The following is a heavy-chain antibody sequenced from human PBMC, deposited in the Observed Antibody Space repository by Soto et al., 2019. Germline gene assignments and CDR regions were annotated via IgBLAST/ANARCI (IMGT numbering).Heavy chain of an antibody. CDR2: IYPDDSDT. J-gene: IGHJ4*02. CDR1: GYGFSNFW. V-gene: IGHV5-51*01. Sequence: GESLKISCQASGYGFSNFWIAWVRQMPGEGLEWLGIIYPDDSDTRYSPSFLGQVTISADKSIKTTYLQWSSLKAPDTAIYFCASSVLVTSTMNYFDLWGQGTLVTVSS. CDR3: ASSVLVTSTMNYFDL. D-gene: IGHD2-8*02.